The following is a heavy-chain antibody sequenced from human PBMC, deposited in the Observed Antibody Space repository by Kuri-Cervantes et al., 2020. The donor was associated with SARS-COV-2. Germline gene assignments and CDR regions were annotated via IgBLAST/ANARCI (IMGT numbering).Heavy chain of an antibody. CDR3: AKDWSGTSGAGSPVFDY. V-gene: IGHV3-23*01. D-gene: IGHD3-10*01. CDR1: GFTFSIYA. CDR2: ISGSGAVT. Sequence: GESLKISCAASGFTFSIYAMSWVRQAPGKWLEWVAGISGSGAVTYYTDSLRGRFTISRDHSKNTVILQMTSLRAEDTAVCYCAKDWSGTSGAGSPVFDYWGQGTLVTVSS. J-gene: IGHJ4*02.